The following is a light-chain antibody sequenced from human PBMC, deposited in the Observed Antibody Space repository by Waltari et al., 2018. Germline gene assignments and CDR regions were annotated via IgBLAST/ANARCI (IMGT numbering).Light chain of an antibody. J-gene: IGLJ1*01. CDR1: NSNVGINY. Sequence: QSVLTQPPSVSGAPGQRVTISCSGSNSNVGINYVSWFQHVRGAAPRLLIYGNNRRPSGVPDRFSGSKSGSSASLAISGLRSEDDADYYCAAWNVSLRGIFGTGTRVTVL. CDR2: GNN. CDR3: AAWNVSLRGI. V-gene: IGLV1-47*01.